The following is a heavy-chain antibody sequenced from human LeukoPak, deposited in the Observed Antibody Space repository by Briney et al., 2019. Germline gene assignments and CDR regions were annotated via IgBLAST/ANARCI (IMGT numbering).Heavy chain of an antibody. D-gene: IGHD3-3*01. CDR2: IYYSGST. J-gene: IGHJ4*02. CDR1: GGSISSYY. Sequence: SETLSLTCTVSGGSISSYYWSWIRQPPGKRLEWIGHIYYSGSTSYNPSLKSRVTISVDTSKNQFSLKLSSVTAADAAVYYCASRSSIWSGYQDTLYYFDSWGQGTLVTVSS. V-gene: IGHV4-59*01. CDR3: ASRSSIWSGYQDTLYYFDS.